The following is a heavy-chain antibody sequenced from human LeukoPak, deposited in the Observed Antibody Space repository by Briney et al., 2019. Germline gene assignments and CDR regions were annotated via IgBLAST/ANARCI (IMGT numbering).Heavy chain of an antibody. D-gene: IGHD2-2*01. CDR3: ARESSTSLTVDY. J-gene: IGHJ4*02. CDR2: ISSSGSTI. CDR1: GFTFSDYY. Sequence: KSGGSLRLSCAASGFTFSDYYMSWIRQAPGKGLEWVSYISSSGSTIYYADSVKGRFTISRDNAKTSLYLQMNSLRAEDTAVYYCARESSTSLTVDYWGQGTLVTVSS. V-gene: IGHV3-11*04.